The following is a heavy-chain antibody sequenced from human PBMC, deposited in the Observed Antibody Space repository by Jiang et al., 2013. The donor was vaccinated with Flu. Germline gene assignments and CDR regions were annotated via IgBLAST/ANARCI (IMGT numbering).Heavy chain of an antibody. V-gene: IGHV4-31*03. Sequence: GSGLVKPSQTLSLTCTVSGGSISSGGYYWSWIRQHPGKGLEWIGYIYYSGSTYYNPSLESRVTISVDTSKNQFSLKLSSVTAADTAVYYCARAHSSIAAQEVFDYWGQGTLVTVSS. CDR1: GGSISSGGYY. D-gene: IGHD6-6*01. J-gene: IGHJ4*02. CDR2: IYYSGST. CDR3: ARAHSSIAAQEVFDY.